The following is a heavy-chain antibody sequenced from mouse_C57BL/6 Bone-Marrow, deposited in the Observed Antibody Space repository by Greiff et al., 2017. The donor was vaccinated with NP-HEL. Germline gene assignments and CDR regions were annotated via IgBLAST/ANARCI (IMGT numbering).Heavy chain of an antibody. D-gene: IGHD1-1*01. CDR2: ISDGGSYT. CDR1: GFTFSSYA. CDR3: ARDDYYGSSYCAMDY. Sequence: EVQLVESGGGLVKPGGSLKLSCAASGFTFSSYAMSWVRQTPEKRLEWVATISDGGSYTYYPDNVKGRFTISRANAKNNLYLQMSHLKSEDTAMYYCARDDYYGSSYCAMDYWGQGTSVTVSS. V-gene: IGHV5-4*01. J-gene: IGHJ4*01.